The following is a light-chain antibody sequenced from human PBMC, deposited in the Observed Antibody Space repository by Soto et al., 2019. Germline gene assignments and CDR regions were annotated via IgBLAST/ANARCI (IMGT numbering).Light chain of an antibody. J-gene: IGKJ1*01. Sequence: DIQMTQSPSTLSASVGDRVTITCRASQSIGTSLAWYQQRPGKAPKLLIYLASNLELGVPSRFSGSGSGTEFTHAISSLQPDDFAAYYCQQHGSYPRTLGQWTKVEI. CDR1: QSIGTS. CDR3: QQHGSYPRT. CDR2: LAS. V-gene: IGKV1-5*03.